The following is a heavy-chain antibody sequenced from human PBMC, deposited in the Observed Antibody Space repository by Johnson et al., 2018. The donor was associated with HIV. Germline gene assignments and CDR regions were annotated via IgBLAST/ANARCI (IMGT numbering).Heavy chain of an antibody. CDR1: GFTFSSYA. J-gene: IGHJ3*02. Sequence: QVQLVESGGGVVQPGRSLRLSCAASGFTFSSYALHWVRQAPGKGLDWVAIISYDGSNEYYADSVKGRFTISRDNSKNTLYLQMNSLRAEDTAVYYCARRNAGGAFDIWGQWTMVTVSS. CDR2: ISYDGSNE. V-gene: IGHV3-30-3*01. CDR3: ARRNAGGAFDI. D-gene: IGHD2-2*01.